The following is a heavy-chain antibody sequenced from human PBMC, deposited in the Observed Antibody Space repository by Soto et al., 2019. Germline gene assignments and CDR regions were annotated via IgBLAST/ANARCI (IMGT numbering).Heavy chain of an antibody. CDR3: ARGHNSSGWYEEDFDY. Sequence: QVQLVESGGGGVQPGRSLRLSCAPSGFTFSSYGMHWVRQAPGKGLEWGAVIWYDGSNKYYADSVKCRFTISRDNSKNTLDLQMKSLGAEDTAGYYCARGHNSSGWYEEDFDYWCQGTLVTVSS. D-gene: IGHD6-19*01. CDR1: GFTFSSYG. J-gene: IGHJ4*02. CDR2: IWYDGSNK. V-gene: IGHV3-33*01.